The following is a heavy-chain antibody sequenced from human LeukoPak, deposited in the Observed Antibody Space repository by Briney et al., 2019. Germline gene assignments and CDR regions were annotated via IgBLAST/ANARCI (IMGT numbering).Heavy chain of an antibody. Sequence: GASVKVSCKASGYTFTSYGISWVRQAPGQGLEWMGWISAYNGNTNYAQKLQGRVTMTTDTSTSTAYMELRSLRSDHTAVYYCARGRSGYDAPPVAYWGQGTLVTVSS. CDR2: ISAYNGNT. D-gene: IGHD5-12*01. J-gene: IGHJ4*02. CDR1: GYTFTSYG. V-gene: IGHV1-18*01. CDR3: ARGRSGYDAPPVAY.